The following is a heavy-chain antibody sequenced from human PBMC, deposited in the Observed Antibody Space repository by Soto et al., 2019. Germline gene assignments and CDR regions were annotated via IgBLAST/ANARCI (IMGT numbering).Heavy chain of an antibody. J-gene: IGHJ6*02. CDR3: ARRPHLVGATTNYYGMDV. Sequence: GESLKISCKGSGYSFTSYWIGWVRQMPGKGLEWMGISYPGDSETRYSPSFKGQVTISADRSISTAYLQWSSLKASDTAMYYCARRPHLVGATTNYYGMDVWGQGTTVTVSS. V-gene: IGHV5-51*01. CDR1: GYSFTSYW. CDR2: SYPGDSET. D-gene: IGHD1-26*01.